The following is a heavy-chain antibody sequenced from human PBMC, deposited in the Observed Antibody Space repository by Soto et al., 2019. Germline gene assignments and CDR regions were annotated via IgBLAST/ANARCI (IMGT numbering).Heavy chain of an antibody. J-gene: IGHJ6*02. CDR2: MYNTGST. CDR1: GGAVDSNSYY. CDR3: ARDLWGYCGTDCYPLDV. V-gene: IGHV4-61*01. Sequence: PSETLSLTCTVSGGAVDSNSYYWTWIRQPPGKGLEWIGYMYNTGSTVYNPSFKSRVTISVDTSKNQFSLKLNSVTAADTAVYYCARDLWGYCGTDCYPLDVWGQGTTVTVSS. D-gene: IGHD2-21*02.